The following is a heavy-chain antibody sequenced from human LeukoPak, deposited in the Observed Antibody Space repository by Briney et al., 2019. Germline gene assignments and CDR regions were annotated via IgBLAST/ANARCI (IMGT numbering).Heavy chain of an antibody. V-gene: IGHV4-39*01. CDR1: GGSISSSSYY. CDR2: IYYSGST. D-gene: IGHD3-22*01. CDR3: ARVPRHHYYDSSGYYHAFDI. J-gene: IGHJ3*02. Sequence: SETLSLTCTVSGGSISSSSYYWGWIRQPPGKGLEWIGSIYYSGSTYYNPSLRSRVTISVDTSKNQFSLKLSSVTAADTAVYYCARVPRHHYYDSSGYYHAFDIWGQGTMVTVSS.